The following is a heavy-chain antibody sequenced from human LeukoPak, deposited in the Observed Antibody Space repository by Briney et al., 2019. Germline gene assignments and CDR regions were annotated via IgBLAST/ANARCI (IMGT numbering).Heavy chain of an antibody. V-gene: IGHV4-39*07. CDR2: IYYSGST. J-gene: IGHJ5*02. CDR3: ARAAGWDIVVVPAALNWFDH. Sequence: SETLSLTCTVSGGSISSSSYYWGWIRQPPGKGLEWIGSIYYSGSTYYNPSLKSRVTISVDTSKNQFSLKLSSVTAADTAVYYCARAAGWDIVVVPAALNWFDHWGQGTLVTVSS. CDR1: GGSISSSSYY. D-gene: IGHD2-2*01.